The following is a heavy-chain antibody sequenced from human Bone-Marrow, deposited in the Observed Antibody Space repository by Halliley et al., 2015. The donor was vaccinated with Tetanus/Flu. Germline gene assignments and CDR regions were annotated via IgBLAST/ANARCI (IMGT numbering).Heavy chain of an antibody. D-gene: IGHD3-10*01. CDR1: GGSISSGGYL. V-gene: IGHV4-31*03. CDR3: ARDGLRSFDY. Sequence: TLSLTCSVSGGSISSGGYLWSWIRQHPGKGLEWIGHIFYSGSTYYNPSLRSRVTISLETSKNQFSLKLSSVTAADTAVYYCARDGLRSFDYWGQGTLVTVSS. J-gene: IGHJ4*02. CDR2: IFYSGST.